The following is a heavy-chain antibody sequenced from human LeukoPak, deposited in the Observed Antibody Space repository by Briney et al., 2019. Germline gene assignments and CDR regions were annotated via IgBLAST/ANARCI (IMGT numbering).Heavy chain of an antibody. CDR2: INPSGGST. CDR3: ARELPDTLLDP. D-gene: IGHD3-9*01. J-gene: IGHJ5*02. Sequence: ASVNVSCKASGYTFTSYYMHWVRQAPGQGLEGMGIINPSGGSTSYAQKFQGRVTMTRDTSTSTVYMELSILRSEDTAVYYCARELPDTLLDPWGQGTLVTVSS. CDR1: GYTFTSYY. V-gene: IGHV1-46*01.